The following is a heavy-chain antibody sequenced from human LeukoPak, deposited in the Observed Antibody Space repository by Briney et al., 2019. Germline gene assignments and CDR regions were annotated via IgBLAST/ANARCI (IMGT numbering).Heavy chain of an antibody. J-gene: IGHJ4*02. CDR3: ARGPGISGDHIYPDY. D-gene: IGHD2-21*01. CDR2: IYESGST. CDR1: GYSISSGKY. V-gene: IGHV4-38-2*02. Sequence: PSETLSLTCTVSGYSISSGKYWAWIRQPPGKGLEWIGSIYESGSTYYTSSLKSRVTMSVDTSKNQFSLNLTSVTAADTAVYFCARGPGISGDHIYPDYWGQGIQVTVSS.